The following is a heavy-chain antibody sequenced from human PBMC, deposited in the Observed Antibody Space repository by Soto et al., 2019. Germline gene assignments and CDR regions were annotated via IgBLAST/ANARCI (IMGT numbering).Heavy chain of an antibody. CDR1: GFTFTSYG. CDR2: VRGDGGQT. CDR3: ARDVGLDSDDFFAY. D-gene: IGHD3-9*01. V-gene: IGHV3-23*01. J-gene: IGHJ4*02. Sequence: GGSLRLSCTASGFTFTSYGMGWVRQAPGKGLQWVSTVRGDGGQTHYTDSVKGRFSISRDNSKNTVYLQMDSLRAEDTAMYFCARDVGLDSDDFFAYWGQGTQVTVSS.